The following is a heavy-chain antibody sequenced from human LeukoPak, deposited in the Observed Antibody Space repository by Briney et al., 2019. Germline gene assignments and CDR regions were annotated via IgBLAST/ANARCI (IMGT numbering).Heavy chain of an antibody. CDR3: ARDPSTGVSAFDI. V-gene: IGHV1-46*01. CDR2: INPSGGST. Sequence: ASVKVSCKASGYTFTSYYMHWVRQAPGQGLEWTGIINPSGGSTSYAQKFQGRVTMTRDTSTSTVYMELSSLRSEDTAVYYCARDPSTGVSAFDIWGQGTMVTVSS. CDR1: GYTFTSYY. J-gene: IGHJ3*02. D-gene: IGHD7-27*01.